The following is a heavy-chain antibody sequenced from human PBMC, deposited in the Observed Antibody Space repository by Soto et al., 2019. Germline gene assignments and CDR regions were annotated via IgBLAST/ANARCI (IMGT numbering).Heavy chain of an antibody. D-gene: IGHD4-17*01. CDR2: IYYSGST. J-gene: IGHJ4*02. CDR3: ARDEGDYGGGQYYFDY. Sequence: PSETLSLTCTFSGCSISSGDYYLSWIRQPPGKGLEWIGYIYYSGSTYYNPSLKSRVTISVDTSKNQFSLKLSSVTAADTAVYYCARDEGDYGGGQYYFDYWGQGTLVTVSS. CDR1: GCSISSGDYY. V-gene: IGHV4-30-4*01.